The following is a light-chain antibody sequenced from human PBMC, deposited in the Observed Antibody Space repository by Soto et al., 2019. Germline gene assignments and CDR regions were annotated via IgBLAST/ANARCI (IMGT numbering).Light chain of an antibody. CDR2: GAS. CDR1: QSVSNTY. J-gene: IGKJ1*01. Sequence: GERATLSCRASQSVSNTYLAWYQQKPGQAPRPLIYGASSRATGIPDRFSGSGSGTDFTLTISRLEPEDFAVYFCHQYGTSPRTFGPGTKVDIK. V-gene: IGKV3-20*01. CDR3: HQYGTSPRT.